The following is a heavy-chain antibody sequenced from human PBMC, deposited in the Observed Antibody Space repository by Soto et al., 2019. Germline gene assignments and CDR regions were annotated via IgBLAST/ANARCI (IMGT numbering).Heavy chain of an antibody. CDR3: ASYAAIAAAGYDY. Sequence: EVQLVESGGGLVKPGGSLRLSCAASGFTFSSYSMNWVRQAPGKGLEWVSAISSSSSYIYYADSVKGRFTISRDNAKNSLYLQMNSLRAEDTAVYYCASYAAIAAAGYDYWGQGALVTVSS. CDR2: ISSSSSYI. J-gene: IGHJ4*02. CDR1: GFTFSSYS. V-gene: IGHV3-21*01. D-gene: IGHD6-13*01.